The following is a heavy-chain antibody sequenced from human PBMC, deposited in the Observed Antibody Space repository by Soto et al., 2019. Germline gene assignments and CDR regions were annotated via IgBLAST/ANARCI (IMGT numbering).Heavy chain of an antibody. Sequence: QVQLQESGPGLVKPSETLSLTCTVSGGSISSYYWSWIRQPPGKGLEWIGYIYYSGSTNYNPSLKSRVTISVDTSKNQFSLELSSVTAADTAVYYCARAAARVVAATTRYYYYGMDVWGQGTPVTVSS. J-gene: IGHJ6*02. CDR3: ARAAARVVAATTRYYYYGMDV. CDR2: IYYSGST. V-gene: IGHV4-59*01. CDR1: GGSISSYY. D-gene: IGHD2-15*01.